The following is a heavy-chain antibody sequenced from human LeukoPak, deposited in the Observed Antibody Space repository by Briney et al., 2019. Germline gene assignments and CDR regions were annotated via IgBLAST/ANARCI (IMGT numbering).Heavy chain of an antibody. D-gene: IGHD3-10*01. Sequence: GGSLRLSCAASGFTFSNAWMSWVRQAPGKGLEWDGRIKSKTDGGTTDYAAPVKGRFTISRDDSKNTLYLQMNSLKTEDTAVYYCTTAGDSAWFGEWGGYYYYYGMDVWGQGTTVTVSS. J-gene: IGHJ6*02. CDR1: GFTFSNAW. CDR2: IKSKTDGGTT. V-gene: IGHV3-15*01. CDR3: TTAGDSAWFGEWGGYYYYYGMDV.